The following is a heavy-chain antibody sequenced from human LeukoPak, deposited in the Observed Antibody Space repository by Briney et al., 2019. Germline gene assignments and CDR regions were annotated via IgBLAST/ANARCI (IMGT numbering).Heavy chain of an antibody. J-gene: IGHJ4*02. V-gene: IGHV3-48*03. D-gene: IGHD3-9*01. CDR2: ISSSGSTI. CDR1: RFTSSSYE. CDR3: AKEPHILTGYYTDYFDS. Sequence: PGGSLRLSCAASRFTSSSYEMNWVRQAPGKGLERVSYISSSGSTIYYADSVKGRFTISRDNDKNSLYLQMNSLREEDTAVYFCAKEPHILTGYYTDYFDSWGQGTLVTVSS.